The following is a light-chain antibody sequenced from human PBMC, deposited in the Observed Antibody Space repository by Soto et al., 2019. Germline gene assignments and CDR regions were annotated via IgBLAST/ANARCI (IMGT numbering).Light chain of an antibody. J-gene: IGLJ2*01. CDR1: SSNIGAGYD. CDR2: GNS. Sequence: QAVVTQSPSVSGAPGQRVTISCTGSSSNIGAGYDVHWYQQLPGTAPKLLIYGNSNRPSGVPDRFSGSKSGTSASLAITGLQAEDEADYYCQSYDSSLSAPVVFGGGTKLTVL. V-gene: IGLV1-40*01. CDR3: QSYDSSLSAPVV.